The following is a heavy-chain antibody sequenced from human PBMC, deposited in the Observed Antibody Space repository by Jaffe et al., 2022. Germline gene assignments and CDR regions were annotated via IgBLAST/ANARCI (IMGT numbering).Heavy chain of an antibody. D-gene: IGHD4-17*01. CDR1: GGSISSSSYY. Sequence: QLQLQESGPGLVKPSETLSLTCTVSGGSISSSSYYWGWIRQPPGKGLEWIGSIYYSGSTYYNPSLKSRVTISVDTSKNQFSLKLSSVTAADTAVYYCARLPTVTTLGHDAFDIWGQGTMVTVSS. V-gene: IGHV4-39*01. J-gene: IGHJ3*02. CDR2: IYYSGST. CDR3: ARLPTVTTLGHDAFDI.